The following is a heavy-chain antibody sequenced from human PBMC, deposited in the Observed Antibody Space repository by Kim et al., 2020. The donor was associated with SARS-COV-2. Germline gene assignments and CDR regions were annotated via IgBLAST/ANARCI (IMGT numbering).Heavy chain of an antibody. Sequence: ASVKVSCKASGYTFTSYDINWVRQATGQGLEWMGWMNPNSGNTGYAQKFQGRVTMTRNTSISTAYMELSSLRSEDTAVYYCARVSSRRSWVTLDNGMDVWGQGTTVTVSS. V-gene: IGHV1-8*01. CDR3: ARVSSRRSWVTLDNGMDV. CDR2: MNPNSGNT. CDR1: GYTFTSYD. J-gene: IGHJ6*02. D-gene: IGHD1-26*01.